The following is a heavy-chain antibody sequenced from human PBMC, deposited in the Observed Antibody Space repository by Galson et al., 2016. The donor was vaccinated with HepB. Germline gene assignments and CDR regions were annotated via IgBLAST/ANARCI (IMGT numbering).Heavy chain of an antibody. CDR1: EFTFSNYG. CDR3: ARGHSGYLPEEAFDI. CDR2: ISSGGTYM. J-gene: IGHJ3*02. D-gene: IGHD3-22*01. V-gene: IGHV3-21*01. Sequence: SLRLSCAASEFTFSNYGMSWVRQAPGKGLEWVSSISSGGTYMYYGDSVKGRFTISRDNANNPLYLQMTSLRAEDTSVYYCARGHSGYLPEEAFDIWGHGTMVTVSS.